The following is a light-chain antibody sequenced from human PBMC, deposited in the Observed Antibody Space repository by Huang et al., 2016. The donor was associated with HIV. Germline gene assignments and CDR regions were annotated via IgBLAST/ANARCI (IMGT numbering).Light chain of an antibody. CDR1: QSVSSY. Sequence: EIVLTQSPATLSLSPGERATLSCRASQSVSSYFAWYQQNPGQAPRLLIYDASNRATGIPARFSGSGSGTDFTLTISSLEPEDFAVYYCQQRSNWPITFGQGTRLEIK. V-gene: IGKV3-11*01. CDR3: QQRSNWPIT. CDR2: DAS. J-gene: IGKJ5*01.